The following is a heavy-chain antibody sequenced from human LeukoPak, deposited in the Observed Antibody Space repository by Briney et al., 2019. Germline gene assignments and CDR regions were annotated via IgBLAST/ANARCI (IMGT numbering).Heavy chain of an antibody. CDR2: IYYSGST. Sequence: PSETLSLTCTVSGGSISSSSYYWGWIRQPPGKGLEWIGSIYYSGSTYYNPSLKSRVTISVDTSKNQFSLKLSSVTAADTAVYYCARSLYCSGGSCYNYWGQGTLVTVSS. J-gene: IGHJ4*02. CDR1: GGSISSSSYY. CDR3: ARSLYCSGGSCYNY. V-gene: IGHV4-39*07. D-gene: IGHD2-15*01.